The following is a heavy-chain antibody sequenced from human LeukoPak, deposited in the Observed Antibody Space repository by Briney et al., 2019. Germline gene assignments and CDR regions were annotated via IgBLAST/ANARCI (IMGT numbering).Heavy chain of an antibody. Sequence: SETLSLTCTVSGGSISSSSYYWGWIRQPPGTGLEWTGSIYYSGSTYYNPSLKSRVTISVDTSKNQFSLKLSSVTAADTAVYYCARPNVDAYDFWSGYPEGYFDYWGQGTLVTVSS. V-gene: IGHV4-39*01. CDR2: IYYSGST. CDR1: GGSISSSSYY. D-gene: IGHD3-3*01. J-gene: IGHJ4*02. CDR3: ARPNVDAYDFWSGYPEGYFDY.